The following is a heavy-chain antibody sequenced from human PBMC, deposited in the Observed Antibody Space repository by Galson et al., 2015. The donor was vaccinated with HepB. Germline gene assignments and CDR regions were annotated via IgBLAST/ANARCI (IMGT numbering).Heavy chain of an antibody. CDR3: TRVRFWYFDL. V-gene: IGHV3-49*04. CDR1: GFTFGDYA. CDR2: IRSKAYGGTT. Sequence: SLRLSCAASGFTFGDYAMSWVRQAPGKGLEWVGFIRSKAYGGTTEYAASVKGRFTISRDDSKSIAYLQMNSLKTEDTAVYYCTRVRFWYFDLWGRGTLVTVS. J-gene: IGHJ2*01.